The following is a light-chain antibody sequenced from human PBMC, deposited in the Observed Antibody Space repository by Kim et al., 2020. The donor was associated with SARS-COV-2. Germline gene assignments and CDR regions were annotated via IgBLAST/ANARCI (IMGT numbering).Light chain of an antibody. V-gene: IGKV2-28*01. CDR1: QSLLHTNGYNY. Sequence: PASISCRSRQSLLHTNGYNYFDWYLKKPGQSPKLLIYWGFNRASGVPDRFSGSGSGTAFTLKISRVEAEDVGIYYCMQALQTPPYTFGQGTKLEI. CDR2: WGF. J-gene: IGKJ2*01. CDR3: MQALQTPPYT.